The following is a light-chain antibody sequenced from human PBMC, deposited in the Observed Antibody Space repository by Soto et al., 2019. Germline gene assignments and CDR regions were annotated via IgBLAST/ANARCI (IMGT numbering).Light chain of an antibody. CDR3: QQYNQFT. V-gene: IGKV1-5*01. CDR2: DAS. Sequence: DIQMTQSPSTLSASVGDRVTITCRASQSISSWLAWYQQKPGKAPKLLIYDASSLESGVPSRFSGSGSGTEFTLTISSLQPDDFATYYCQQYNQFTFGPGTKVDIK. J-gene: IGKJ3*01. CDR1: QSISSW.